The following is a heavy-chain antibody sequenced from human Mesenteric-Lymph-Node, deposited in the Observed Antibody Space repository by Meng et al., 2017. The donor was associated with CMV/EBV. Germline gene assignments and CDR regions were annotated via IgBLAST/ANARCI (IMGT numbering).Heavy chain of an antibody. CDR3: TTGSYWFVYFDY. CDR2: IKSKTDGGTT. J-gene: IGHJ4*02. Sequence: ASGLTFSNAWMSWVRQAPGKGLEWVGRIKSKTDGGTTDYAAPVKGRFTISRDDSKTTLYLQMNSLKTEDTAVYYCTTGSYWFVYFDYWGQGTLVTVSS. V-gene: IGHV3-15*01. CDR1: GLTFSNAW. D-gene: IGHD1-26*01.